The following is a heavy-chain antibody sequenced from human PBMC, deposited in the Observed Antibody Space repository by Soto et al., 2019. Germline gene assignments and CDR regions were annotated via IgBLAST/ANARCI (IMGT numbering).Heavy chain of an antibody. CDR3: ARVYCSGGTCDNAFDI. Sequence: VQLVQSGAEVKKPGSSVKVSCKTSGGTFGDYSISWVRQAPGQGLEWMGRIIPILGIVNNAQNLQGRVTITADKSTRTAAMELSSLRSEDTAVYYCARVYCSGGTCDNAFDIWGQGTMVTVSS. V-gene: IGHV1-69*02. J-gene: IGHJ3*02. CDR1: GGTFGDYS. D-gene: IGHD2-15*01. CDR2: IIPILGIV.